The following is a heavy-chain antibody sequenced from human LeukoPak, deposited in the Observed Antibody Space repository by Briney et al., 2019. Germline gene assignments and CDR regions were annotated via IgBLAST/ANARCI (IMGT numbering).Heavy chain of an antibody. Sequence: PSETLSLTCTVSGGSISSSSYYWGWIRQPPGKGLEWIGSIYYSGSTYYNPSLKSRVTISVDTSKNQFSLKLSSVTAADTAVYYCARLPLPAVMPSRLIVASAAFDYWGQGTLVTVSS. V-gene: IGHV4-39*01. CDR1: GGSISSSSYY. CDR3: ARLPLPAVMPSRLIVASAAFDY. D-gene: IGHD5-12*01. J-gene: IGHJ4*02. CDR2: IYYSGST.